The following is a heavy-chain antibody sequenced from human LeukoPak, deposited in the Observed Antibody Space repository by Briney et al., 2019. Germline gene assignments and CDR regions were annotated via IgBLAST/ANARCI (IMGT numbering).Heavy chain of an antibody. J-gene: IGHJ6*02. CDR2: INPSGGST. V-gene: IGHV1-46*01. D-gene: IGHD1-26*01. Sequence: ASVKVSCKASGYTFTSYYMHWVRQAPGQGLEWMGIINPSGGSTSYAQKFQGRVTMTRDMSTSTVYMELSRLRSDDTAVYYCASGEWELLQRYYYYGMDVWGQGTTVTVSS. CDR1: GYTFTSYY. CDR3: ASGEWELLQRYYYYGMDV.